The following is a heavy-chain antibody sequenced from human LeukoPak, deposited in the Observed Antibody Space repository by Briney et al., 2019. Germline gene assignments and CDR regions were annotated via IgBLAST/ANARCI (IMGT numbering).Heavy chain of an antibody. CDR1: GFTFSSYS. CDR3: ARDFNYDYSFS. CDR2: ISSSSSTI. D-gene: IGHD4-11*01. Sequence: PGGSLRLSCAASGFTFSSYSMNWVRQAPGKGLEWVSYISSSSSTIYYADSVKGRFTISRDNAKNSLYLQMNSLRAEDTAVYYCARDFNYDYSFSWGQGTLVTVSS. V-gene: IGHV3-48*01. J-gene: IGHJ5*02.